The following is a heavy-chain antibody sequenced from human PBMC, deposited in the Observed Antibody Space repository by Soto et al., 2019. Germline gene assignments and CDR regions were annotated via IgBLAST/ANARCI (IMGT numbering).Heavy chain of an antibody. J-gene: IGHJ4*02. D-gene: IGHD1-26*01. CDR3: AKGTDGSYGGFDY. CDR2: IIGSGAFT. V-gene: IGHV3-23*01. Sequence: GGSLRLSCAASGFPFSSYGMSWVRQAPGKGLEWVSSIIGSGAFTFYTDSVKGRFTISRDNSKNMLYLQMNSLTAEDTAIFYCAKGTDGSYGGFDYWGQGTLVTVSS. CDR1: GFPFSSYG.